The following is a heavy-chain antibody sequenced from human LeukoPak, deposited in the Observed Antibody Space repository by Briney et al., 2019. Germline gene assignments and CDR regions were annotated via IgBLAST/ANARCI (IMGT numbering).Heavy chain of an antibody. CDR2: MNPNSGNT. V-gene: IGHV1-8*01. Sequence: ASVKVSCKASGYTFTSYDINGVRQATGQGLEWMGWMNPNSGNTGYAQKFQGRVTMTRNTSISTAYMELSSLRSEDTAVYYCARARREYYYYYYYMDVWGKGTTVTASS. J-gene: IGHJ6*03. CDR3: ARARREYYYYYYYMDV. D-gene: IGHD3-10*01. CDR1: GYTFTSYD.